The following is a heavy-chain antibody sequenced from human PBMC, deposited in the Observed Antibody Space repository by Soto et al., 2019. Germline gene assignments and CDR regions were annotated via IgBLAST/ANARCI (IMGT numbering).Heavy chain of an antibody. D-gene: IGHD3-10*01. Sequence: QVQLQESGPGLVKPSETLSLACTVSGGSISSNYCNWIRQHPGKGLEWIGYIEYSWSTKPNASLKGRVTMSVDTSKDQLSLKVSSVTAADTAVYYCERAIYYGAGTYEPYYYGLDVWGQGTPVTVSS. CDR3: ERAIYYGAGTYEPYYYGLDV. CDR1: GGSISSNY. J-gene: IGHJ6*02. CDR2: IEYSWST. V-gene: IGHV4-59*01.